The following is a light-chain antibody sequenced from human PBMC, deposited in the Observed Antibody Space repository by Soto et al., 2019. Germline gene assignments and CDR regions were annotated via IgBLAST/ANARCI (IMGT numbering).Light chain of an antibody. CDR3: QQRSNWPPKRLT. CDR2: DAS. CDR1: QSVSSY. V-gene: IGKV3-11*01. J-gene: IGKJ4*01. Sequence: EIVLTQSPATLSLSPGERATLSCRASQSVSSYLAWYQQKPGQAPRLLIYDASNRATGIPARFSGSGSGTDVTLTISSLEPEDFAVYYCQQRSNWPPKRLTFGGGTKVEIK.